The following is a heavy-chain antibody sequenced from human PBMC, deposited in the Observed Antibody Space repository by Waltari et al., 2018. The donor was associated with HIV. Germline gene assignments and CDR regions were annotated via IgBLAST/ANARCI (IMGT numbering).Heavy chain of an antibody. Sequence: FQLVQSGEEVRRPGSSVRVSCHASGVVFLRYSSNGVRQAPGKGREWMGRMTPNSEKTNYEQKFQGRVTMTADKSTSTVYMELNSRRSGDTAVYDCATARETMGVDFDYWGQGTLVTVSS. CDR3: ATARETMGVDFDY. J-gene: IGHJ4*02. CDR2: MTPNSEKT. V-gene: IGHV1-69*02. D-gene: IGHD3-10*01. CDR1: GVVFLRYS.